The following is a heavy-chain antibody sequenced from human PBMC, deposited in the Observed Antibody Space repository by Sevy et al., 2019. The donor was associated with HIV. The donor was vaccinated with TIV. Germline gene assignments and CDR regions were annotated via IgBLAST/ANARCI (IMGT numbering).Heavy chain of an antibody. CDR2: IKSKTDGGTT. J-gene: IGHJ6*02. D-gene: IGHD3-3*01. CDR1: GFTFSNAW. V-gene: IGHV3-15*01. Sequence: GGSLRLSCAASGFTFSNAWMSWVRQAPGKGLEWVGRIKSKTDGGTTDYAAPVKGRFPISRDDSKNTLDLQMNSLKTEDTAAYYCTTDGGFWSGYFTGYYGMDVWGQGTTVTVSS. CDR3: TTDGGFWSGYFTGYYGMDV.